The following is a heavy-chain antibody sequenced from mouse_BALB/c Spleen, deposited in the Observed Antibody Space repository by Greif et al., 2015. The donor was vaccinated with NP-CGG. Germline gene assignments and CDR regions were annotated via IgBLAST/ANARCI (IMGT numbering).Heavy chain of an antibody. CDR3: ARRVDSSGGFAY. J-gene: IGHJ3*01. CDR1: GFSLTSYG. CDR2: IWAGGST. V-gene: IGHV2-9*02. D-gene: IGHD3-2*01. Sequence: VMLVESGPGLVAPSQSLSITCTVSGFSLTSYGVHWVRQPPGKGLEWLGVIWAGGSTNYNSALMSRLSISKDNSKSXVFLKMNSLQTADAAMYYCARRVDSSGGFAYWGQGTLVTVSA.